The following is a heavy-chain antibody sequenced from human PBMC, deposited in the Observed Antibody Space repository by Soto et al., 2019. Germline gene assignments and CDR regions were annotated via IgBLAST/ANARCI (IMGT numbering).Heavy chain of an antibody. J-gene: IGHJ3*02. CDR1: GGVFRSYY. CDR3: ARGGSNDWQVAFDI. CDR2: INHSGNN. V-gene: IGHV4-34*01. Sequence: PSEILLFTNVVFGGVFRSYYYNWIRQSPGKGLEWIGEINHSGNNNYSPSLKSRVTMSLDTSKNQFSLKLTSVTAADTAVYYCARGGSNDWQVAFDIWGQGTMVT. D-gene: IGHD3-9*01.